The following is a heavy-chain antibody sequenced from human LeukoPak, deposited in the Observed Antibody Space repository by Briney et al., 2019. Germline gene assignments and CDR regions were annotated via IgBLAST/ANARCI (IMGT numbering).Heavy chain of an antibody. CDR3: ARDESGYCSGGSCYSFSWFDP. CDR1: GYTFTSYG. Sequence: GASVKVSCKASGYTFTSYGISWVRQAPGQGLEWMGWISGYNGHTNYAQKFQGRVTMTRDTSISTAYMELSRLRSDDTAVYYCARDESGYCSGGSCYSFSWFDPWGQGTLVTVSS. D-gene: IGHD2-15*01. V-gene: IGHV1-18*01. J-gene: IGHJ5*02. CDR2: ISGYNGHT.